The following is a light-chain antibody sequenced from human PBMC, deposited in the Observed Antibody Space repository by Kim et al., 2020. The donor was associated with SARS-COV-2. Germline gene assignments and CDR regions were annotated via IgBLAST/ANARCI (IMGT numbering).Light chain of an antibody. V-gene: IGLV3-19*01. CDR2: AKN. Sequence: LGQTVRITCQGDSLRSYYASWYQQKPGQAPILLIYAKNNRPSGIPGRFSGSSSGDTAFLNIIGAQTEDEADYYCNSRDSSGHHYVFGTGTKVTVL. J-gene: IGLJ1*01. CDR1: SLRSYY. CDR3: NSRDSSGHHYV.